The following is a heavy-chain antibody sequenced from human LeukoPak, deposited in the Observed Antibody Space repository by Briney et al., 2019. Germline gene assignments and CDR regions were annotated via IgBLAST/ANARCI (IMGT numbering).Heavy chain of an antibody. CDR1: GFTFSSYW. Sequence: GGSLRLSCAASGFTFSSYWMHWVRQAPGKGLVWVSRINSDGSSTSYADSVKGRFTISRDNAKNTLYLQTNSLRAEGTAVYYCATLPSRQWQVPGGDYWGQGTLVTVSS. CDR3: ATLPSRQWQVPGGDY. D-gene: IGHD6-19*01. CDR2: INSDGSST. J-gene: IGHJ4*02. V-gene: IGHV3-74*01.